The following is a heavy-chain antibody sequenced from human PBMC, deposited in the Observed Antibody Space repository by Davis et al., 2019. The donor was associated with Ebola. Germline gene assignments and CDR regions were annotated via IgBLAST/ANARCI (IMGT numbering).Heavy chain of an antibody. J-gene: IGHJ4*02. Sequence: GGSLRLSCAASGFTFSSYGMHWVRQAPGKGLEWVAVIWYDGSNKYYADSVKGRFTISRDNSKNTLYLQMNSLRAEDTAVYYCSLRLYYYDSSGSLDYWGQGTLVTVSS. CDR2: IWYDGSNK. V-gene: IGHV3-33*01. CDR3: SLRLYYYDSSGSLDY. D-gene: IGHD3-22*01. CDR1: GFTFSSYG.